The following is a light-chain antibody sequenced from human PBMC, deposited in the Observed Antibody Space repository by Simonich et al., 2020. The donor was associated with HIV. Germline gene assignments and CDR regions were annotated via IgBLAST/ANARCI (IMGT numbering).Light chain of an antibody. CDR2: DVS. CDR1: SSDVGGYNY. J-gene: IGLJ2*01. CDR3: CSYAGSSTYVV. V-gene: IGLV2-11*01. Sequence: QSALTQPSSVSGSPGQSVTISCTETSSDVGGYNYVSWYQQHPGKAPKLMIYDVSKRPPGVPDRFSGSKSGNTASLTISGLQAEDEADYYCCSYAGSSTYVVFGGGTKLTVL.